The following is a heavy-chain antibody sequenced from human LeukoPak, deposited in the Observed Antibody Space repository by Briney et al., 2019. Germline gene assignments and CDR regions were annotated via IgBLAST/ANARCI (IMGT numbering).Heavy chain of an antibody. D-gene: IGHD3-10*01. CDR2: INPHSGGT. V-gene: IGHV1-2*02. CDR3: GRSGSSGSPHYHGMDA. CDR1: GYTFNVNY. Sequence: ASVKVSCKTSGYTFNVNYIHWVRQAPGQGLEWMGWINPHSGGTKYAEKFQGGVTMTRDTSITTAYMELSSLTSDDTAVYYCGRSGSSGSPHYHGMDAWGQGTTVIVSS. J-gene: IGHJ6*02.